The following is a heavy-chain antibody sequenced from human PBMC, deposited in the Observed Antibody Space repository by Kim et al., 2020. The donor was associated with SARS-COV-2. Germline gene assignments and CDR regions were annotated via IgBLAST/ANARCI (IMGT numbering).Heavy chain of an antibody. V-gene: IGHV5-51*01. CDR3: ARHPLYGSGTNGIDY. Sequence: GESLKISCKGSGYSFTSYWIGWVRQMPGKGLEWMGIIYPGDSDTRYSPSFQGQVTISADKSISTAYLQWSSLKASDTAMYYCARHPLYGSGTNGIDYWGQGTLVTVSS. J-gene: IGHJ4*02. CDR2: IYPGDSDT. D-gene: IGHD3-10*01. CDR1: GYSFTSYW.